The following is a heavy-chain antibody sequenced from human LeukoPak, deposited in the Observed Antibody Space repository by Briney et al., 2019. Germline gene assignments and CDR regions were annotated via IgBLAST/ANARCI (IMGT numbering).Heavy chain of an antibody. CDR3: ARGDFHDDYGDYSFDY. J-gene: IGHJ4*02. Sequence: SVKVSCKASGGTFSSYAISWVRQAPGQGLEWMGRIIPIFGTANYAQKFQGRVTTTTDESMSTAYMELSSLRSEDTAVYYCARGDFHDDYGDYSFDYWGQGTLVTVSS. CDR1: GGTFSSYA. CDR2: IIPIFGTA. V-gene: IGHV1-69*05. D-gene: IGHD4-17*01.